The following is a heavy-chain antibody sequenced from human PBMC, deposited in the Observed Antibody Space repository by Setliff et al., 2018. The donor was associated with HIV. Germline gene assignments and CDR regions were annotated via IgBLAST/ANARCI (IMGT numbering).Heavy chain of an antibody. V-gene: IGHV1-8*02. CDR2: MNPNSGDT. CDR3: AGGRGSSAWFDP. CDR1: GYTFTSCD. Sequence: GASVKVSCKASGYTFTSCDIHWVRQATGQGLEWMGWMNPNSGDTGYAQKFQGRVSMTRNTSIDTAYMELTSLTSEDTAVYYCAGGRGSSAWFDPWGQGTLVTVSS. D-gene: IGHD3-10*01. J-gene: IGHJ5*02.